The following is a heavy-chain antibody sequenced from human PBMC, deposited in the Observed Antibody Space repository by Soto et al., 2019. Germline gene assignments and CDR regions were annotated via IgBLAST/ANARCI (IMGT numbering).Heavy chain of an antibody. CDR2: INPSGGST. CDR3: AADSYSSSSLYYYGMDV. D-gene: IGHD6-6*01. V-gene: IGHV1-46*01. CDR1: GYTFTSYY. Sequence: QVQLVQSGAEVKKPGASVKVSCKASGYTFTSYYMHWVRQAPGQGLEWMGIINPSGGSTSYAQKFQERVTITRDMSTSTAYMELSSLRSEDTAVYYCAADSYSSSSLYYYGMDVWGQGTTVTVSS. J-gene: IGHJ6*02.